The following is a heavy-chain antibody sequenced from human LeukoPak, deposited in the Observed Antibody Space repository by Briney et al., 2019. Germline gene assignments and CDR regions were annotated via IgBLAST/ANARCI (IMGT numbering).Heavy chain of an antibody. CDR1: GFTFSSYS. J-gene: IGHJ4*02. CDR3: ARDDLYCYDSSGYLGYFDY. V-gene: IGHV3-48*01. CDR2: ISSSSSTI. Sequence: GGSLRLSCAASGFTFSSYSMNWVRQAPGKGLEWVSYISSSSSTIYYADSVKGRFTISRDNAKNSLYLQMNSLRAEDTAVYYCARDDLYCYDSSGYLGYFDYWGQGTLVTVSS. D-gene: IGHD3-22*01.